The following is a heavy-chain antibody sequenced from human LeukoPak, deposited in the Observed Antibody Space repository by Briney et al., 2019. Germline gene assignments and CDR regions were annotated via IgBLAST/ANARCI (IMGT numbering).Heavy chain of an antibody. V-gene: IGHV3-21*01. D-gene: IGHD4-17*01. CDR3: ARDPHGDYGTDF. J-gene: IGHJ4*02. CDR1: GFTFSSYS. Sequence: PGGSLRLSCAASGFTFSSYSMNWVRQAPGKGLEWVSSISSSSSYIYYADSVKGRFTISRDNSKNTLYLQMNSLRAEDTAVYYCARDPHGDYGTDFWGQGTLVTVSS. CDR2: ISSSSSYI.